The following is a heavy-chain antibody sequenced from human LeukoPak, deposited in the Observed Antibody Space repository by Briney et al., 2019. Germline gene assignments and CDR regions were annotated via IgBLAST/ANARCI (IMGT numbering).Heavy chain of an antibody. D-gene: IGHD3-22*01. J-gene: IGHJ4*02. CDR1: GDSIRSYY. CDR2: IYTSGST. CDR3: ARVLDYYDSSGYQSFFDY. V-gene: IGHV4-4*07. Sequence: SETLSLTCTVSGDSIRSYYWSWIRQPAGKGLEWIGRIYTSGSTNYNPSLKSRVTMSLDTSKNQFSLKLSSVTAADTAVYYCARVLDYYDSSGYQSFFDYWGQGTLVTVSS.